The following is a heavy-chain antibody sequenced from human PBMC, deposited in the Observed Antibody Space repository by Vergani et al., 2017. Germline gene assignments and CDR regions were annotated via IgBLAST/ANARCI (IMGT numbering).Heavy chain of an antibody. J-gene: IGHJ4*02. CDR2: INPTGSR. CDR3: VRSRSFYFDN. Sequence: QVQLVQSGAEVKKPGSSVKISCKASGGSFSSHAISWVRQIPGERPEWMGWINPTGSRRYAEQFEGRVTMTTDTSIKTVFLEMTGLRSDDTAVYYCVRSRSFYFDNWGQGTLITVSS. CDR1: GGSFSSHA. V-gene: IGHV1-69*04.